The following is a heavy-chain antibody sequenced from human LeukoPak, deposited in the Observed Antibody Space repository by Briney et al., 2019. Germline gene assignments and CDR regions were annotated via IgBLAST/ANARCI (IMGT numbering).Heavy chain of an antibody. D-gene: IGHD1-14*01. J-gene: IGHJ6*02. CDR2: IWYDGSNK. CDR3: AKGLNPRAYYYYGMDV. CDR1: GFTFSSYG. Sequence: GGSLRLSCAASGFTFSSYGMHWVRQAPGKGLEWVALIWYDGSNKYYADSVKGRFTISRDNSKNTMYLQMNSLRAEDTAVYYCAKGLNPRAYYYYGMDVWGQGTTVTVSS. V-gene: IGHV3-30*02.